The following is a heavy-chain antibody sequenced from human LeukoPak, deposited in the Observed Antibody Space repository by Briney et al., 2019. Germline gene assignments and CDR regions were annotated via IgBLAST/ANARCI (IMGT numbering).Heavy chain of an antibody. J-gene: IGHJ4*02. CDR2: LYNSGST. Sequence: SETQTLLCSLSGDSITSNYWSWIRQPPGKGLEWIGYLYNSGSTSYNASLKSRATISGDTSKNQFSLKLNSVTAADTAVYYFARALLNWKPPGHSGQGTLVTVSS. V-gene: IGHV4-59*08. CDR1: GDSITSNY. D-gene: IGHD1-1*01. CDR3: ARALLNWKPPGH.